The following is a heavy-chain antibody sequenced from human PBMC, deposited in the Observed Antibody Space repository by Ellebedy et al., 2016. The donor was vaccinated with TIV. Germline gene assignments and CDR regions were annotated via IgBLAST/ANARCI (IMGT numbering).Heavy chain of an antibody. D-gene: IGHD6-13*01. Sequence: GESLKISCKASGYSFTSYWIGWVRQMPGKGLEWMGIIYPGDSDTRYSPSFQGQVTISADKSISTAYLQWSSLKASDTAMYYCASKSGYSSSWDWYFDLWGRGTLVTVSS. CDR3: ASKSGYSSSWDWYFDL. CDR1: GYSFTSYW. J-gene: IGHJ2*01. V-gene: IGHV5-51*01. CDR2: IYPGDSDT.